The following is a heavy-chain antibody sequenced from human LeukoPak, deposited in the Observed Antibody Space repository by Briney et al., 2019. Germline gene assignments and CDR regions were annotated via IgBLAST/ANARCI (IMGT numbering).Heavy chain of an antibody. CDR1: GFTFSSYE. D-gene: IGHD3-10*01. CDR2: ISSSGSTI. J-gene: IGHJ4*02. V-gene: IGHV3-48*03. Sequence: PGGSLRLSCAASGFTFSSYEMNWVRQAPGKGLEWVSYISSSGSTIYYADSVKGRFTISRDNAKNSLYLQTNSLRAEDTAVYYCARGLISDYGSGSYYWGQGTLVTVSS. CDR3: ARGLISDYGSGSYY.